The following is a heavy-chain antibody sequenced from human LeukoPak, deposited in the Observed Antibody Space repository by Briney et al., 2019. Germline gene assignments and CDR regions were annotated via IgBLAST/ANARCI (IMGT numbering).Heavy chain of an antibody. CDR2: IRYDGINK. CDR1: GFTFSSYG. CDR3: AKPQEAXXXVPDY. Sequence: SLXXXCAASGFTFSSYGMHWVRQAPGKGVEGVAFIRYDGINKLYADSVKGRFTISRENSKNTLYVEMNSLIHEDKAVYYCAKPQEAXXXVPDYWGXGTLVTVSS. J-gene: IGHJ4*02. V-gene: IGHV3-30*02.